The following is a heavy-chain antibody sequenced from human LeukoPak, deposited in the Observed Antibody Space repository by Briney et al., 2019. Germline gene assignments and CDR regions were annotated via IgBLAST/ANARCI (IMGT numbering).Heavy chain of an antibody. CDR3: ARCKDYYVSGSYYKTFDY. J-gene: IGHJ4*02. D-gene: IGHD3-10*01. CDR2: IHYSGST. Sequence: SETLSLTCTVSAGSISNYFWNWIRQPPGKGLEWIGYIHYSGSTYYNPSLKSRLTISVDTSKNQFSLKLSSVTAADTAVYYCARCKDYYVSGSYYKTFDYWGQGTLVTVSS. CDR1: AGSISNYF. V-gene: IGHV4-59*12.